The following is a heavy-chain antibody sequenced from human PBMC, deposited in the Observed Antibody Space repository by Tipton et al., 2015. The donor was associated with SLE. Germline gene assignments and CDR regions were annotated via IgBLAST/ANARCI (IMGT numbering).Heavy chain of an antibody. Sequence: TPSLTCAVYGGSFSGYYWSWIRQPPGKGLEWIGEINHSGSTNYNPSLKSRVTISVDTSKNQFSLKLSSVTAADTAVYYCARGLNYYDSSGYYPFYYMDVWGKGTTVTVSS. V-gene: IGHV4-34*01. CDR3: ARGLNYYDSSGYYPFYYMDV. D-gene: IGHD3-22*01. CDR2: INHSGST. CDR1: GGSFSGYY. J-gene: IGHJ6*03.